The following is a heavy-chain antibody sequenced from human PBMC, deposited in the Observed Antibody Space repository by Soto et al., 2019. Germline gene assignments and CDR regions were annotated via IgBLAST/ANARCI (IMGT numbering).Heavy chain of an antibody. D-gene: IGHD7-27*01. CDR3: ARGVSWGHFDN. CDR1: GFSFSAYW. CDR2: IKYDGSEN. V-gene: IGHV3-7*05. J-gene: IGHJ4*02. Sequence: GGSLRLSCVMSGFSFSAYWVAWVRQAPGKGLEWVASIKYDGSENRYVDSVKGRFTISRDNAKNSLYLQMNSLRVEDMAVYYCARGVSWGHFDNWGQGTLVTVSS.